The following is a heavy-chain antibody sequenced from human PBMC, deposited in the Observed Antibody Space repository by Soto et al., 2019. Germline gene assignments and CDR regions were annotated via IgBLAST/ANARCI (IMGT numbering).Heavy chain of an antibody. CDR1: GFTFSNFW. CDR2: IKEDGSEK. V-gene: IGHV3-7*04. Sequence: PGGSLRLSCAASGFTFSNFWMSWVRQAPGKGLEWVANIKEDGSEKHSVDSVKGRFTISRDNAKNSLYLQMNSLRPEDTAVYYCARDMDTYGYGLFNYWGQGTLVTVSS. CDR3: ARDMDTYGYGLFNY. J-gene: IGHJ4*02. D-gene: IGHD5-18*01.